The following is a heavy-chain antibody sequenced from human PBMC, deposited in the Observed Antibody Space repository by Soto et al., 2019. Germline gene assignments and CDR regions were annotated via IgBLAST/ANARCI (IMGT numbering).Heavy chain of an antibody. V-gene: IGHV3-53*01. Sequence: GGSLRLSCAASGLTVSNAYMAWVRQAPGMGLEWVSVIYDNGTTYYAGSVKGRFTISRDTSTNTLSLQMDSLRAEDTAVYYCARPLPSGRNYGLDVWGQGTTVTVSS. J-gene: IGHJ6*02. D-gene: IGHD3-10*01. CDR2: IYDNGTT. CDR1: GLTVSNAY. CDR3: ARPLPSGRNYGLDV.